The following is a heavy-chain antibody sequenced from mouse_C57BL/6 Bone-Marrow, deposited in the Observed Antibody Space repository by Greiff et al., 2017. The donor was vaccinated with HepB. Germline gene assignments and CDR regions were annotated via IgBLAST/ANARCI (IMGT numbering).Heavy chain of an antibody. J-gene: IGHJ2*01. CDR2: ISSGGDYL. CDR1: GFTFSSYA. CDR3: TRDTTVVFDY. Sequence: EVKLQESGEGLVKPGGSLKLSCAASGFTFSSYAMSWVRQTPEKRLEWVAYISSGGDYLYYADTVKGRCTISRDNARNTLYLQMSSLKSEDTAMYYCTRDTTVVFDYWGQGTTLTFSS. D-gene: IGHD1-1*01. V-gene: IGHV5-9-1*02.